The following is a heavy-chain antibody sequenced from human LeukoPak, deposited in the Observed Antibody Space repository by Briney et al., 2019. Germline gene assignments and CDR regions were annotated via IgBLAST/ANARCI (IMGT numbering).Heavy chain of an antibody. CDR3: ARGRGYGDYVLDY. V-gene: IGHV4-34*01. D-gene: IGHD4-17*01. Sequence: SETLSLTCAVYGGSFSGYYWSSIRQPPGKGLEWIGEINHSGSTNYNPSLKSRVTISVDTSKNQFSLKLSSVTAADTAVYYCARGRGYGDYVLDYWGQGTLVTVSS. CDR2: INHSGST. J-gene: IGHJ4*02. CDR1: GGSFSGYY.